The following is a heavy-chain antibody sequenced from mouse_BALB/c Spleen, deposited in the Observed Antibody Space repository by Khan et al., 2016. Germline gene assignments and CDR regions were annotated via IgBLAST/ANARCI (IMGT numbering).Heavy chain of an antibody. CDR2: MNTYTGEP. V-gene: IGHV9-3-1*01. CDR3: ARDYDYDGDWYFDV. CDR1: GYTFTNYG. Sequence: QIQLVQSGPELKKPGETVKISCKASGYTFTNYGMNWVKQAPGKGLKWMGWMNTYTGEPTYADDFKGRFAFSLKTSARTAYLQINNLKNEDTATYCCARDYDYDGDWYFDVWGAGTTVTVSS. J-gene: IGHJ1*01. D-gene: IGHD2-4*01.